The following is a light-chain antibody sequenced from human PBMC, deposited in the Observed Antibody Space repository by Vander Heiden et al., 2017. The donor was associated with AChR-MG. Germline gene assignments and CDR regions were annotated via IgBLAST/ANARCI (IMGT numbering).Light chain of an antibody. V-gene: IGLV1-40*01. CDR3: QSYDSSLSAVA. Sequence: QSVLTQPPPASGAPGQRVTISCTGSSSNIGAGYDVHWYQQLPGTAPKLLIYANSNRPSGVPDRFSGSKSGTSASLAITGLQAEDEADYYCQSYDSSLSAVAFGGGTKLTVL. J-gene: IGLJ2*01. CDR1: SSNIGAGYD. CDR2: ANS.